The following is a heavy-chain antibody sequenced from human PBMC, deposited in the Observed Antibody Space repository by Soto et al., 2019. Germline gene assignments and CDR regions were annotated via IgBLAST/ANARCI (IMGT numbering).Heavy chain of an antibody. V-gene: IGHV3-48*03. J-gene: IGHJ4*02. D-gene: IGHD3-22*01. CDR2: ISSSGSTI. Sequence: GGSLRLSCAASGFTFSSYEMNWVRQASGKGLEWVSYISSSGSTIYYADSVKGRFTISRDNGKNSLNLQMNSLRAEDTAVYYCARAGGNYYDSTGYYYVREWPGYRGQGALVTISS. CDR3: ARAGGNYYDSTGYYYVREWPGY. CDR1: GFTFSSYE.